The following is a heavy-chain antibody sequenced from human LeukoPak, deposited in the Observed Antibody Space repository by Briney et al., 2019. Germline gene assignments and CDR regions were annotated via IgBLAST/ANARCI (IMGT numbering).Heavy chain of an antibody. CDR2: IIPILGIA. J-gene: IGHJ4*02. CDR1: GGTFSSYA. CDR3: ARGGSYGSGSFDY. V-gene: IGHV1-69*04. Sequence: SVKVSCKASGGTFSSYAISWVRQAPGQGLEWMGRIIPILGIANYAQKFQGRVTITADKSTSTAYMELSSLRSEDTAVYYCARGGSYGSGSFDYWGQGTLVTVSS. D-gene: IGHD3-10*01.